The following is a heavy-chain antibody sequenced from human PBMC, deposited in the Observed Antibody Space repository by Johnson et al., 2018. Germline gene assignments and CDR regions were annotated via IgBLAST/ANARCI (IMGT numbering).Heavy chain of an antibody. Sequence: VQLVESGGGLVKPGGSLRLSCAASGFTFSNAWMNWVRQAPGKGLEWVGRIKSKTDGGTTDYAAPVKGRFTISRDDSKNTLYRQRNSLKTEDTAVYYCTTAYYGDAGAFDIWGQGTMVTVSS. CDR2: IKSKTDGGTT. J-gene: IGHJ3*02. V-gene: IGHV3-15*07. CDR3: TTAYYGDAGAFDI. CDR1: GFTFSNAW. D-gene: IGHD4-17*01.